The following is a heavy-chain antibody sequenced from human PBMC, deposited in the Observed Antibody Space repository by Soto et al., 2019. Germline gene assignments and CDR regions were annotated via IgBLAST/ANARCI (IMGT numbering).Heavy chain of an antibody. J-gene: IGHJ2*01. D-gene: IGHD4-17*01. V-gene: IGHV3-7*01. Sequence: PGGSLRLSCAASGFTFSSYWMSWVRQAPGKGLEWVANIKQDGSEKYYVDSVKGRFTISRDNAKNSLYLQMNSLRAEDTAVYYCARDIRVVGDYVPGRYFDLWGRGTLVTVSS. CDR3: ARDIRVVGDYVPGRYFDL. CDR2: IKQDGSEK. CDR1: GFTFSSYW.